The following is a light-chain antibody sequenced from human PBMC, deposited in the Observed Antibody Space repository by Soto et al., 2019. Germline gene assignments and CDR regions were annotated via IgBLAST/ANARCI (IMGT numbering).Light chain of an antibody. J-gene: IGKJ1*01. V-gene: IGKV2-28*01. CDR1: QSLLQSNGYNY. Sequence: DIVMTQSPLSLPVTPGEPASISCRSSQSLLQSNGYNYLDWYLQKPGQSPQVLIYLGSNRASGGADRFSGSGSGTDFTLKSSRVEAEDVGVYYCMQALQTPWTLGQGTKVEIK. CDR2: LGS. CDR3: MQALQTPWT.